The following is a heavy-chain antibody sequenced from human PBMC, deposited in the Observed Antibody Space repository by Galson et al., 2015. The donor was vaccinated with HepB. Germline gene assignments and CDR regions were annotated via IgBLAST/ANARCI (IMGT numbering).Heavy chain of an antibody. CDR2: ISTYNGYT. D-gene: IGHD6-19*01. CDR3: ARARYSSSPPDY. Sequence: QSGAEVKKPGASVKVSCKTSGYTFSSYGISWVRQAPGQGLEWMGWISTYNGYTDSTQKLQGRVTMTTDTSTSTAYMELRSLRSDDTAVYYCARARYSSSPPDYWGQGTLVTVSS. CDR1: GYTFSSYG. V-gene: IGHV1-18*04. J-gene: IGHJ4*02.